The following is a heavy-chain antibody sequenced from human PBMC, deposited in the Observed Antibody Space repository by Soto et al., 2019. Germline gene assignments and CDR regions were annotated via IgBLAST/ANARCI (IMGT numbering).Heavy chain of an antibody. J-gene: IGHJ4*02. CDR3: AKDKMKQWLVGGYDDY. V-gene: IGHV3-23*01. CDR1: GFTFSSHA. Sequence: EVQLLESGGGLVQPGGSLRLSCAASGFTFSSHAMSWVRQAPGKGLEWVSSTIDSGGRSYHADSVRGRFTISRDNSKNTLYLQITSLRANHTAIDYCAKDKMKQWLVGGYDDYWGQGALVTVSS. CDR2: TIDSGGRS. D-gene: IGHD6-19*01.